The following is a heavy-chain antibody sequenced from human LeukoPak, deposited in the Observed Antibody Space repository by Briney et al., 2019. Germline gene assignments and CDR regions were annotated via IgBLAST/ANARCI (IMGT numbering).Heavy chain of an antibody. V-gene: IGHV3-53*01. CDR1: GFTVITND. CDR2: LYSDGNT. Sequence: GGSLRLSCAASGFTVITNDMTWVRQVPGKGHEWVSVLYSDGNTKYADSVQGRFTTSRDNSKNTLYLEMNSLSPDDTAVYYCARGVEPLAANTLAYWGQGTLVTVSS. J-gene: IGHJ4*02. CDR3: ARGVEPLAANTLAY. D-gene: IGHD1-14*01.